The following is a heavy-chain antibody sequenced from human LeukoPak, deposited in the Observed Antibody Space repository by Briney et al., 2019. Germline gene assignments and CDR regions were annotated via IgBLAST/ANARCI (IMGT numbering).Heavy chain of an antibody. CDR3: AKGAVPVS. CDR2: ISYDGSNK. J-gene: IGHJ5*02. Sequence: GRSLRLSCAASGFTFSSYGMHWVGQAPGKGLEWVAVISYDGSNKYYADSVKGRFTISRDNSKNTLYLQMNSLRAEDTAVYYCAKGAVPVSWGQGTLVTVSS. CDR1: GFTFSSYG. V-gene: IGHV3-30*18. D-gene: IGHD2-2*01.